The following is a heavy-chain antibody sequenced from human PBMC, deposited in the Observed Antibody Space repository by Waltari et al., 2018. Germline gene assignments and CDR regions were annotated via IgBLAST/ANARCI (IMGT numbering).Heavy chain of an antibody. V-gene: IGHV4-34*01. Sequence: QVQLQQWGAGLLKASETLSLTCAVYSGSFSGYYWSWIRQPPGKGLEWIGEINHSRSTNYNPSLKSRITISIDTSKNQFSLKLNSVTAADTAVYYCAGGGTTVAGHLDYWGQGTLVTVSS. J-gene: IGHJ4*02. CDR2: INHSRST. D-gene: IGHD6-19*01. CDR1: SGSFSGYY. CDR3: AGGGTTVAGHLDY.